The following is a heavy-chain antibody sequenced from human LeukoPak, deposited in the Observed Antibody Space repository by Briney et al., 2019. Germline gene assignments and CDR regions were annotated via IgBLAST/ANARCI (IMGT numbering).Heavy chain of an antibody. CDR2: IKQDGSEK. V-gene: IGHV3-7*01. J-gene: IGHJ1*01. CDR3: AATGGSSWFLFQH. CDR1: GFTFSSYW. D-gene: IGHD6-13*01. Sequence: GRSLRLSCAASGFTFSSYWMSWVRQAPGKGLEWVANIKQDGSEKYYVDSVKGRFTISRDNAKNSLYLQMNSLRAEDTAVYYCAATGGSSWFLFQHWGQGTLVTVSS.